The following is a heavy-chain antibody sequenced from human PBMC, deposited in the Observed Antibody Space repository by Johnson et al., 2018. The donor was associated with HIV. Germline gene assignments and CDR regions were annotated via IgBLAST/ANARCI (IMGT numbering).Heavy chain of an antibody. V-gene: IGHV3-30*03. CDR1: GFTFNSYG. J-gene: IGHJ3*02. D-gene: IGHD7-27*01. Sequence: QVQLVESGGGVVQPGRSLRLSCAASGFTFNSYGMHWVRQAPGKGLEWVAVISYDGSNKYYADSVKGRFTISRDNSKNTLYVQMNSLRAEDTAVYYCARGWDWGSLGAFDIWGHGTMVTVSS. CDR3: ARGWDWGSLGAFDI. CDR2: ISYDGSNK.